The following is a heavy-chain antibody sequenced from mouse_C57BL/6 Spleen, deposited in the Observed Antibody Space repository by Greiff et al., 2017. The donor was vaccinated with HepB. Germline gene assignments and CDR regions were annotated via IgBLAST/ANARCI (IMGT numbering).Heavy chain of an antibody. CDR1: GYTFTDYE. CDR3: RGITTRNYFDY. D-gene: IGHD2-4*01. V-gene: IGHV1-15*01. CDR2: IDPETGGT. J-gene: IGHJ2*01. Sequence: QVQLQQSGAELVRPGASVTLSCKASGYTFTDYEMHWVKQTPVHGLEWIGAIDPETGGTAYNQKFKGKAILTADKSSSTAYMELRSLTSEDSAVYYGRGITTRNYFDYWGQGTTLTVSS.